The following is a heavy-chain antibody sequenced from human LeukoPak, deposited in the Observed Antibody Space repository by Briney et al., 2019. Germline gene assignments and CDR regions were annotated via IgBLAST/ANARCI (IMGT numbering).Heavy chain of an antibody. D-gene: IGHD5-18*01. Sequence: QTGGSLRLSCAASGFTCSYEMNWVRQAPGKGLDWVSYISSSGSIIYYADSVKGRFTISRDNAKNSLYLQMNSLRAEDTAVYYCARGDTAMVDYYYYMDVWGKGTTVTISS. CDR1: GFTCSYE. CDR2: ISSSGSII. V-gene: IGHV3-48*03. J-gene: IGHJ6*03. CDR3: ARGDTAMVDYYYYMDV.